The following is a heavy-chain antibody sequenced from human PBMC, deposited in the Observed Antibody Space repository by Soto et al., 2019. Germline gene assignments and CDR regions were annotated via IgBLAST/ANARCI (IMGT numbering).Heavy chain of an antibody. Sequence: QVQLVESGGGVVQPGRSVRLSCAASGFTFSSYAMHWVRQAPGKGLEWVAVISYDGSNKYYADSVKGRFTISRDNSKNTLYLQMNSLRAEDTAVYYCARDSRSSRYYYYGMDVWGQGTTVTVSS. CDR2: ISYDGSNK. J-gene: IGHJ6*02. D-gene: IGHD6-6*01. CDR1: GFTFSSYA. V-gene: IGHV3-30-3*01. CDR3: ARDSRSSRYYYYGMDV.